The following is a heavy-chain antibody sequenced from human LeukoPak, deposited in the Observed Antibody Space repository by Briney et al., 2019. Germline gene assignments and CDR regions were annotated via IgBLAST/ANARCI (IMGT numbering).Heavy chain of an antibody. V-gene: IGHV1-69*04. Sequence: SVKVSCKASGDTFSSYAISWVRQAPGQGLEWMGRIIPILGIANYVQKFQGRVTITADKSTSTAYMELSSLRSEDTAVYYCSISYVPGKDAYFDLRGQGTLVTVSS. D-gene: IGHD3-10*02. CDR3: SISYVPGKDAYFDL. CDR2: IIPILGIA. CDR1: GDTFSSYA. J-gene: IGHJ5*02.